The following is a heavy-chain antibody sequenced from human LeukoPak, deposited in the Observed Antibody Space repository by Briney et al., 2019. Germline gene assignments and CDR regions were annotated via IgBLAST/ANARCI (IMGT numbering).Heavy chain of an antibody. D-gene: IGHD2-2*01. J-gene: IGHJ6*03. CDR3: ARLDVVPAAPGGYYYYMDV. Sequence: GESLKISGKGSGYSFTSYWIGGVRQMPGKGLEWMGIIYPGDSDTRDSPSFQGQVTISADKSISTAYLQWSSLKASDTAMYYCARLDVVPAAPGGYYYYMDVWGKGTTVTVSS. V-gene: IGHV5-51*01. CDR2: IYPGDSDT. CDR1: GYSFTSYW.